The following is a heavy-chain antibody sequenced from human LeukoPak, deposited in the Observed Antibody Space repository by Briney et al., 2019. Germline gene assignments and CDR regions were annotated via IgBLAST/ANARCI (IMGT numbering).Heavy chain of an antibody. CDR2: INSDGSST. V-gene: IGHV3-74*01. Sequence: AGGSLRLSCAASGFTFSSYWMHWVRQAPGKGLVWVSRINSDGSSTSYADSVKGRFTISRDNSKNTLYLQMNSLRAEDTAVYYCAKEEAWIQLWHVSPLDYWGQGTLVTVSS. D-gene: IGHD5-18*01. J-gene: IGHJ4*02. CDR1: GFTFSSYW. CDR3: AKEEAWIQLWHVSPLDY.